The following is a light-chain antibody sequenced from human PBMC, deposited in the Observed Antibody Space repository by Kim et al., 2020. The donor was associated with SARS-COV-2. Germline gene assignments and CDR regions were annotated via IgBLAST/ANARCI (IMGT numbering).Light chain of an antibody. Sequence: EIVLTQSPATLSLSPGERATLSCGASQSVTNRYVAWYQQKPGLAPRLLIYNAVARATGIPDRFSGSGSGTDFTLSISRLEPEDFAVYFCQQYGTSSITFGQGTRVEIK. V-gene: IGKV3D-20*01. CDR2: NAV. J-gene: IGKJ5*01. CDR1: QSVTNRY. CDR3: QQYGTSSIT.